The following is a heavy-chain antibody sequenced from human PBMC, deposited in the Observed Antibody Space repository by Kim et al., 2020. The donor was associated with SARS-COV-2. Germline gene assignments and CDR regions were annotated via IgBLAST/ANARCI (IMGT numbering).Heavy chain of an antibody. J-gene: IGHJ6*02. CDR2: ISGGGTT. CDR3: AKPGASYYYAMDV. V-gene: IGHV3-23*01. CDR1: GFTFSGSA. Sequence: GGSLRLSCAASGFTFSGSAMRWVRQPPGKGLEWVSTISGGGTTYYADSVKGRFSISGDNSENILYLQMNSLRADDTAIYYCAKPGASYYYAMDVWGQGTT.